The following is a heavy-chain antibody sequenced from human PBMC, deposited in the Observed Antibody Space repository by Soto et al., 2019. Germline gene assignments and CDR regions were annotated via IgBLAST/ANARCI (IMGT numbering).Heavy chain of an antibody. V-gene: IGHV4-4*02. J-gene: IGHJ4*02. CDR1: SGSISSSNW. CDR2: IYHSGST. D-gene: IGHD3-10*01. Sequence: QVQLQESGPGLVKPSGTLSLTCAVSSGSISSSNWWSWVRQPPGKGLEWIGAIYHSGSTNYNPSLKSRVTISVDKSKNQSSLKLSSVTAADTAVYYCARAEEEYYGSGRLYYFDYWGQGTLVTVSS. CDR3: ARAEEEYYGSGRLYYFDY.